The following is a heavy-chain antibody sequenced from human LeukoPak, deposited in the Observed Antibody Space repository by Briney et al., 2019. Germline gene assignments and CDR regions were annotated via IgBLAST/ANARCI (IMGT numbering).Heavy chain of an antibody. V-gene: IGHV3-21*01. J-gene: IGHJ6*03. Sequence: GGSLRLSCAASGFTFSSYNMNWVRQAPGKGLEWVSSITSSSSYIYYADSVKGRFTISRDDAKNSLYLQINSLRAEDTAVYYCARDPYSGGYGDYYYYYMDVWGKGTTVTISS. CDR3: ARDPYSGGYGDYYYYYMDV. CDR1: GFTFSSYN. D-gene: IGHD1-26*01. CDR2: ITSSSSYI.